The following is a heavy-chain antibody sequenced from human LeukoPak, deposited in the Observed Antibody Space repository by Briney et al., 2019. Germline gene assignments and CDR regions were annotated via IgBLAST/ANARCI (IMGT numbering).Heavy chain of an antibody. J-gene: IGHJ4*02. V-gene: IGHV4-30-4*08. CDR2: IYYSGST. Sequence: SETLSLTCSVSGGSISSGDCDWSWIRQPPGKGLEWIGYIYYSGSTYYNPSLKSRVTISVDTSKNQFSLKLSSVTAADTAVYYCAREGSITGTRDLDYWGQGTLVTVSS. CDR1: GGSISSGDCD. CDR3: AREGSITGTRDLDY. D-gene: IGHD1-20*01.